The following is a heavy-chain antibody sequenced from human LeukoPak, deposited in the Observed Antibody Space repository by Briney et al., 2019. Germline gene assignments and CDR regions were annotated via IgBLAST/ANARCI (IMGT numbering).Heavy chain of an antibody. CDR3: ARDRLRPNWFDP. CDR2: ISYDGSNK. J-gene: IGHJ5*02. CDR1: GFTFSSYA. Sequence: GGPLRLSCAASGFTFSSYAMHWVRQAPGKGLEWVAVISYDGSNKYYADSVKGRFTISRDNSKNTLYLQMNSLRAEDTAVYYCARDRLRPNWFDPWGQGTLVTVSS. D-gene: IGHD2-8*01. V-gene: IGHV3-30-3*01.